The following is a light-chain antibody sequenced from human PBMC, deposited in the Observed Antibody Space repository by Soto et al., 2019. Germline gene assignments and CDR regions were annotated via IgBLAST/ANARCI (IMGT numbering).Light chain of an antibody. J-gene: IGKJ1*01. Sequence: EIVMTQSPDTLSVSPGEGGTLSCCASQSVSRNVAWCQQKPGQAPRLLIYGGSTRVTGIPARFSGSGSGTEFTLTISSLQSEDFAVYYCQQYNNWPPVRTFGQGTKVEIK. V-gene: IGKV3-15*01. CDR2: GGS. CDR3: QQYNNWPPVRT. CDR1: QSVSRN.